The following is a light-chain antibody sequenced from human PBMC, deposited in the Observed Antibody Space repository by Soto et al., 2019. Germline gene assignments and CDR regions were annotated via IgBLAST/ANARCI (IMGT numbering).Light chain of an antibody. Sequence: QSVLTQPPSVSGSPGQSVTISFTGTSSDVGSYNRISWYQQPPGTAPKLMIYEVNSRPSGVPDRFSGSKSGNTASLTISGLQAEDEADYYCSSYTSSSTLIFGGGTQLTVL. CDR1: SSDVGSYNR. CDR3: SSYTSSSTLI. CDR2: EVN. J-gene: IGLJ2*01. V-gene: IGLV2-18*02.